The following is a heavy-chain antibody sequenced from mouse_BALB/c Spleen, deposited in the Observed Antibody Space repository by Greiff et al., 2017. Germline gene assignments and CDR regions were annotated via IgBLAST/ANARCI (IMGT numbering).Heavy chain of an antibody. V-gene: IGHV2-9*02. J-gene: IGHJ3*01. CDR1: GFSLTSYG. D-gene: IGHD1-2*01. Sequence: QVQLQQSGPGLVAPSQSLSITCTVSGFSLTSYGVHWVRQPPGKGLEWLGVIWAGGSTNYNSALMSRLSISKDNSKSQVFLKMNSLQTDDTAMYYCARDPRAFTTATAYWGQGTLVTVSA. CDR2: IWAGGST. CDR3: ARDPRAFTTATAY.